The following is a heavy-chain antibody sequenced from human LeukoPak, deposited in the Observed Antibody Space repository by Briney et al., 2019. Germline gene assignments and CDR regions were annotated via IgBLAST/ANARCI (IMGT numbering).Heavy chain of an antibody. CDR3: SRGSGSHFPFEY. J-gene: IGHJ4*02. CDR2: VYSTGSA. V-gene: IGHV4-4*07. CDR1: GGSINAFY. Sequence: PSETLSLTCTVSGGSINAFYRSVIRQPAGKGLEWIGRVYSTGSANYNPSLKTRVTMSVDKSKNQFSLSLTSVTAADTAVYYCSRGSGSHFPFEYWGLGTLVTVSS. D-gene: IGHD1-26*01.